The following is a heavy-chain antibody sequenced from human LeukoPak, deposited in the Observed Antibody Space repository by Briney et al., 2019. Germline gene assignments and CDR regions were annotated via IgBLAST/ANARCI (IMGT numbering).Heavy chain of an antibody. V-gene: IGHV4-59*08. CDR1: GGSISSYY. J-gene: IGHJ6*02. Sequence: TSETLSLTCAVSGGSISSYYWTWIRQPPGKGLEWVGYIQNSAIYRAKIKSSPSLQSLVSLSIDTSKNQVSLTVNSVTAADTAVYYCARLSSTLYYSMDVWGPGTAVTVSS. CDR3: ARLSSTLYYSMDV. D-gene: IGHD6-6*01. CDR2: IQNSAIYRAKI.